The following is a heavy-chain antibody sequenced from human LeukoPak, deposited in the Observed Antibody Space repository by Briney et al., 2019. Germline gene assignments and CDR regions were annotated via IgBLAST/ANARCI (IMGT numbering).Heavy chain of an antibody. CDR3: ARDGGSSWYFDY. V-gene: IGHV3-11*04. CDR1: GFTFSDYY. Sequence: KPGGSLRLSCAASGFTFSDYYMSWIRQAPGKGLEWVSYISSSGNTTYHADSVKGRFTISRDNAKNSLYLQMSSLRAEDTAVYYCARDGGSSWYFDYWGQGTLATVSS. D-gene: IGHD6-13*01. J-gene: IGHJ4*02. CDR2: ISSSGNTT.